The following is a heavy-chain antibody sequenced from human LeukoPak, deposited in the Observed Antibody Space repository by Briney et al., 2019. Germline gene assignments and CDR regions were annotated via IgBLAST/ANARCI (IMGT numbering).Heavy chain of an antibody. D-gene: IGHD1-26*01. V-gene: IGHV4-39*01. CDR2: IHYRGST. CDR3: ARGIVGSSGWFDP. Sequence: SETLSLTCTASGGPLSSSSYYWGWTRQPPGKGLEWIGAIHYRGSTYYNPSLKSRVTISADTAKNQFSLKLSSVTAADAAVYYCARGIVGSSGWFDPWGQGTLVTVSS. CDR1: GGPLSSSSYY. J-gene: IGHJ5*02.